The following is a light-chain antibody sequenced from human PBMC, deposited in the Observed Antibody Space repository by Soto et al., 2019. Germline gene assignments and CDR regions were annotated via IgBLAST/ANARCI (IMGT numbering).Light chain of an antibody. V-gene: IGLV2-23*01. CDR1: SSDVGSYNP. CDR2: ECS. J-gene: IGLJ3*02. Sequence: QSVLTQPASVSASPGQSITLSCTGTSSDVGSYNPGDWYQHHPGKAHKVMIYECSNRPSGVSNRFAGSKSGNTASLTISGLQSEDEAEYYCCSYSGYTTPWVFGGGTKLTVL. CDR3: CSYSGYTTPWV.